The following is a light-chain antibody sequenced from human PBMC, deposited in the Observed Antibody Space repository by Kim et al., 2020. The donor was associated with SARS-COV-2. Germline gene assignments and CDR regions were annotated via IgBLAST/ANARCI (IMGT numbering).Light chain of an antibody. CDR2: GAS. CDR1: QAINIY. Sequence: ASVGDRVTITCRASQAINIYLAWFQQKPGKVPKLLISGASTLQSGVPSRFSGSGSGTHFTLTISSLQPEDGATYFCQRYNTAPLTFGGGTKVDIK. J-gene: IGKJ4*01. CDR3: QRYNTAPLT. V-gene: IGKV1-27*01.